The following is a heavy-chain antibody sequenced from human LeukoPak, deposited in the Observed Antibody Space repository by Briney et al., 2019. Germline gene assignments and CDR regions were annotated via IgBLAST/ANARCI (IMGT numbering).Heavy chain of an antibody. CDR1: GFTVSSNY. CDR2: IYSGGST. V-gene: IGHV3-53*01. Sequence: TGGSLRLSCAASGFTVSSNYMSWVRQAPGKGLEWVSVIYSGGSTYYADSVKGRFTISRDNSKNTLYLQMNSLRAEDTAVYYCARASSYYYGSGSYRGWFDPWGQGTLVTVSS. D-gene: IGHD3-10*01. J-gene: IGHJ5*02. CDR3: ARASSYYYGSGSYRGWFDP.